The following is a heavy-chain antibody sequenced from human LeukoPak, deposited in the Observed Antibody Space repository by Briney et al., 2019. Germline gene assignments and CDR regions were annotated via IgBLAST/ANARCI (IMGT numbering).Heavy chain of an antibody. CDR1: GFTFSSYG. J-gene: IGHJ4*02. Sequence: PGGSLRLSCAASGFTFSSYGMHWVRQAPGKGLEWVAVISYDGSNKYYADSVKGRFTISRDNSKNTLYLQMNSLRAEDTAVYYCARDRNYGSYNFDYWGQGTLVTVSS. V-gene: IGHV3-30*03. D-gene: IGHD1-7*01. CDR3: ARDRNYGSYNFDY. CDR2: ISYDGSNK.